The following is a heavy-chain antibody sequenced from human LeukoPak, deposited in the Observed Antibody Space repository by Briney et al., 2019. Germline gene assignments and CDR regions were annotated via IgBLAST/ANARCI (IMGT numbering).Heavy chain of an antibody. CDR1: GFTFSNYG. CDR3: ARHDLGEYSSVWYYFDY. J-gene: IGHJ4*02. D-gene: IGHD6-19*01. V-gene: IGHV3-33*01. Sequence: GGSLRLSCAASGFTFSNYGMHWVRQAPGKGLEWVAVIWYDGSNKDYADSVKGRITISRDNSKNTLYLQMNSLRAEDTAVYYCARHDLGEYSSVWYYFDYWGQGTLVTVSS. CDR2: IWYDGSNK.